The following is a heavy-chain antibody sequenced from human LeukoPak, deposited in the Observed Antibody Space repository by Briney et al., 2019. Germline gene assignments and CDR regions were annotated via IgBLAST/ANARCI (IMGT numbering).Heavy chain of an antibody. CDR2: INPNSGGT. J-gene: IGHJ5*02. D-gene: IGHD3-9*01. V-gene: IGHV1-2*02. CDR3: ARDQDDILTGYSWFDP. Sequence: ASVKVSCKASGYTFTGYYMHWVRQAPGQGLEWMGWINPNSGGTNYAQKFQGRVTMTRDTSISTAYMELSRLRSDDTAVYYCARDQDDILTGYSWFDPWGQGTLVTVSS. CDR1: GYTFTGYY.